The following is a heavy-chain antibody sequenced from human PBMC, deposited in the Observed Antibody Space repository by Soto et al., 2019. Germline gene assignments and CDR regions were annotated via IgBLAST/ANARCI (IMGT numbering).Heavy chain of an antibody. CDR1: GFTFSSYA. CDR2: ISNNGGST. D-gene: IGHD3-9*01. Sequence: PGGSLRLSCAASGFTFSSYAMHWVRQAPGKGLEYVSAISNNGGSTYYADSVKGRFTISRDNSKNTLYLQMNSLRAEDTAVYYCAKDESAGYYYFDYWGQGTLVTVSS. J-gene: IGHJ4*02. V-gene: IGHV3-64*04. CDR3: AKDESAGYYYFDY.